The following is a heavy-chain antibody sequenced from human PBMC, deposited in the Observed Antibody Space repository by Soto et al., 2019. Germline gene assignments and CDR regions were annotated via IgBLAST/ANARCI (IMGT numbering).Heavy chain of an antibody. CDR3: ARSGGGFSSGWYEFNWFDP. CDR1: GGPISSGGHY. V-gene: IGHV4-31*03. Sequence: PSETLSLTCTVSGGPISSGGHYWAWIRQHPGEGLEWIGFIRSSGSTLYNPSLKSRVSISVDTSKNQFSLKVNSVTVADTAVYFCARSGGGFSSGWYEFNWFDPWGQGTLVTVSS. D-gene: IGHD6-19*01. J-gene: IGHJ5*02. CDR2: IRSSGST.